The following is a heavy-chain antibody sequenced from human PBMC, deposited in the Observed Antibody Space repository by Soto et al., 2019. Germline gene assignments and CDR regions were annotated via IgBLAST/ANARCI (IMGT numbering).Heavy chain of an antibody. CDR1: GFTFSDYH. J-gene: IGHJ6*02. Sequence: GGSLRLSCAASGFTFSDYHMSWIRQAPGKGLEWVSYISNSSSYTNYADSVKGRFTISRDNAKNSLYLQMNSLRAEDTAVYYCVREKDDILTGIYYYYGMDVWGQGTTVTVSS. D-gene: IGHD3-9*01. CDR2: ISNSSSYT. CDR3: VREKDDILTGIYYYYGMDV. V-gene: IGHV3-11*06.